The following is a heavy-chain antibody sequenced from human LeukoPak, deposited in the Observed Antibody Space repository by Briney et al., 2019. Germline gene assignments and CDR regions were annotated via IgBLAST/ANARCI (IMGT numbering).Heavy chain of an antibody. CDR2: ISSSSTTI. D-gene: IGHD2-2*01. Sequence: GGSLRLSCEGSGFSFSSYCMNWVRQAPGKGPEWVSYISSSSTTIYYADSVKGRFTISRDNAKNSLYLQMNSLRAEDTAVYYCARGYCSSTSCYSAFDIWGQGTRVTVSS. J-gene: IGHJ3*02. CDR3: ARGYCSSTSCYSAFDI. CDR1: GFSFSSYC. V-gene: IGHV3-48*01.